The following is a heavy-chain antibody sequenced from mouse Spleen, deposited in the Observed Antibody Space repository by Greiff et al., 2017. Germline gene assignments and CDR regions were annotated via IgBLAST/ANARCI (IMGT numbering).Heavy chain of an antibody. J-gene: IGHJ1*01. V-gene: IGHV1-12*01. CDR2: IYPGNGDT. CDR1: GYTFTSYN. CDR3: ARGNSPGYFDV. Sequence: QVQLQQPGAELVKPGASVKMSCKASGYTFTSYNMHWVKQTPGQGLEWIGAIYPGNGDTSYNQKFKGKATLTADKSSSTAYMQLSSLTSEDSAVYYCARGNSPGYFDVWGAGTTVTVSS.